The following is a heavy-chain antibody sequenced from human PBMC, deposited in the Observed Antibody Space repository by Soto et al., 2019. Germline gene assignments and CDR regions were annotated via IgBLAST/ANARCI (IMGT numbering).Heavy chain of an antibody. CDR1: GFTFSSYA. V-gene: IGHV3-30-3*01. CDR2: ISYDGSNK. J-gene: IGHJ4*02. Sequence: QVQLVESGGGVFQPGRSLRLSCAVSGFTFSSYAMHWVRQAPGKGLEWVAVISYDGSNKFYADSVKGRFTISRDKSKNTLNLQMNSLRAEDTAVCYCARDRTGATAIDYWGQGTLVTVSS. CDR3: ARDRTGATAIDY. D-gene: IGHD1-7*01.